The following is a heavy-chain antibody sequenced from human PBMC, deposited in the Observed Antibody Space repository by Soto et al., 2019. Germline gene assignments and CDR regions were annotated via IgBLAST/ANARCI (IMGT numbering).Heavy chain of an antibody. CDR2: ISGSGGST. CDR1: GFTFSIYA. CDR3: AKDLYSSSFNYYYYYGMDV. Sequence: PGGSLRLSCAASGFTFSIYAMSWVRHAPGKGLEWVSAISGSGGSTYYADSVKGRFTISRDNSKNTLYLQMNSLRAEDTAVYYCAKDLYSSSFNYYYYYGMDVWGQGTTVTVSS. V-gene: IGHV3-23*01. D-gene: IGHD6-6*01. J-gene: IGHJ6*02.